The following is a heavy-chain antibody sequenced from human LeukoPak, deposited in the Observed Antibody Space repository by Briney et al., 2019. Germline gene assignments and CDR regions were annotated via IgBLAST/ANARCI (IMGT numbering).Heavy chain of an antibody. CDR1: GGSFSGYY. CDR2: INHSGST. V-gene: IGHV4-34*01. Sequence: SETLSLTCAVYGGSFSGYYWSWIRQPPGKGLEWIGEINHSGSTNYNPSLKSRVTISVDTSKNQFSLKLSSVTAADTAVYYCARRRGLAFDIWGQGTMVTVSS. J-gene: IGHJ3*02. CDR3: ARRRGLAFDI.